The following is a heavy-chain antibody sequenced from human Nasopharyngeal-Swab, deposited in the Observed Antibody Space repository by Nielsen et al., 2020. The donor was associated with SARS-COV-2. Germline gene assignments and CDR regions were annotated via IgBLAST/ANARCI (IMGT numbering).Heavy chain of an antibody. Sequence: GSLRLSCTVSGGSISSSSYYWGWIRQPPGKGLEWIGIIYYSGSTYYNPSLKSRVTISVDTSKNQFSLKLSSVTAADTAVYYCARGDLGIAVAKQPFDYWGQGTLVTVSS. J-gene: IGHJ4*02. CDR1: GGSISSSSYY. CDR2: IYYSGST. D-gene: IGHD6-19*01. V-gene: IGHV4-39*01. CDR3: ARGDLGIAVAKQPFDY.